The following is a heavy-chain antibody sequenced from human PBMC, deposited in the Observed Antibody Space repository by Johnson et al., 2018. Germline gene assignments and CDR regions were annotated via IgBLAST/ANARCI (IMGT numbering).Heavy chain of an antibody. D-gene: IGHD1-1*01. CDR2: ISWNSGSI. Sequence: VQLVESGGGLVQPGRSLRLSCAASGFTFDDYAMHWVRQAPGKGLEWVSGISWNSGSIGYADSVKGRFPISRDNAKNSLYLQMNSLSAEDTALYYCAKAADLDHLYYGMDVWGQGTTVTVSS. CDR3: AKAADLDHLYYGMDV. V-gene: IGHV3-9*01. CDR1: GFTFDDYA. J-gene: IGHJ6*02.